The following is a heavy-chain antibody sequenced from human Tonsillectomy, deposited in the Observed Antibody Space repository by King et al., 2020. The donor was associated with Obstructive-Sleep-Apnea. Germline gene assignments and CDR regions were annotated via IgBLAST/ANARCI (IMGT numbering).Heavy chain of an antibody. CDR1: GFTFSDYW. J-gene: IGHJ4*02. Sequence: EVQLVESGGGLVQSGGSLRLSCAASGFTFSDYWMTWVRQAPGKGLEWVANIKQDGSEKYYVDSGKGRFTISRDNADNSLSLQMDSLRAEDTAVYYCAKGSYRHDYWGQGTLVTVSS. V-gene: IGHV3-7*01. D-gene: IGHD3-16*02. CDR2: IKQDGSEK. CDR3: AKGSYRHDY.